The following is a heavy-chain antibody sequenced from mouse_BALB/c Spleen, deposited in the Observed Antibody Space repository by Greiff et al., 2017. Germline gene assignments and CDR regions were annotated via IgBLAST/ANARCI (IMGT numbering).Heavy chain of an antibody. V-gene: IGHV1-69*01. CDR3: ARGDYDYVDY. CDR2: IDTSDSYT. CDR1: GYTFTDYW. Sequence: QVQLQQPGAELVMPGASVKMSCKASGYTFTDYWMHWVKQRPGQGLEWIGAIDTSDSYTSYNQKFKGKATLTVDESSSTAYMQLSSLTSEDSAVYYCARGDYDYVDYWGQGTTLTVSS. D-gene: IGHD2-4*01. J-gene: IGHJ2*01.